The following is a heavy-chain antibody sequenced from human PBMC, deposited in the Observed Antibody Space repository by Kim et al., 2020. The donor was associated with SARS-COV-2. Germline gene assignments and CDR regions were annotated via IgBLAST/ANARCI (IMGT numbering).Heavy chain of an antibody. Sequence: YAPSVKGRFTISKDTAKNTVYPQMQGLRVEEPAIYYCAKDIHSCAFDYWGQGLVVTVSS. D-gene: IGHD2-21*01. J-gene: IGHJ4*02. CDR3: AKDIHSCAFDY. V-gene: IGHV3-23*01.